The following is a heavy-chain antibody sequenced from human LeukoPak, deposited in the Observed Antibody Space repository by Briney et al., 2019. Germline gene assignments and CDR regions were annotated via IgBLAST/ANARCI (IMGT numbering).Heavy chain of an antibody. Sequence: PGGSLRLSCAASGFTFSSYSMNWVRQAPGKGLEWVSSISASGGSTDYADSVKGRFTISRDNSKNTLSLQMNSLRVEDTAVYYCARDLAWGAFDYWGQGTLVTVSS. CDR3: ARDLAWGAFDY. J-gene: IGHJ4*02. D-gene: IGHD7-27*01. V-gene: IGHV3-23*01. CDR2: ISASGGST. CDR1: GFTFSSYS.